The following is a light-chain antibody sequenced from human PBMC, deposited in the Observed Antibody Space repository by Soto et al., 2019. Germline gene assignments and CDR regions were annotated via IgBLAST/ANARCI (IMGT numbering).Light chain of an antibody. V-gene: IGKV3-15*01. CDR1: QSVNSN. CDR3: QQYNFWPPLT. J-gene: IGKJ4*01. Sequence: EIVMTQSPATLSVSPGERATLSCRASQSVNSNLAWYGQKPGQAPRLLIFDASTRATGVPARFSGSGSGTEFTLTISSLQSEDSGIYYCQQYNFWPPLTFGGGTKVEIK. CDR2: DAS.